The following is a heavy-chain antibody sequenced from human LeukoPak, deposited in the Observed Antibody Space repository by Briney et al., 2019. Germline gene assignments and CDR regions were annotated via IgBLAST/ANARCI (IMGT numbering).Heavy chain of an antibody. Sequence: GGSLRPSCAASGFVLSGNYMSWVRQAPGKGLEWVSVIYSGGSTYYADSVKGRFSTSRDSSTSTLFLQMDSLRVEDTAMYYCARPTDGDSTRYGMDVWGQGTTVIVSS. CDR1: GFVLSGNY. CDR2: IYSGGST. V-gene: IGHV3-53*01. D-gene: IGHD2-21*02. CDR3: ARPTDGDSTRYGMDV. J-gene: IGHJ6*02.